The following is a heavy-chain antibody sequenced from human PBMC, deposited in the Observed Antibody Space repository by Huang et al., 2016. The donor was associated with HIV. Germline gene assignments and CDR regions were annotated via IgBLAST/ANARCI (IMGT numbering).Heavy chain of an antibody. J-gene: IGHJ4*02. D-gene: IGHD6-13*01. CDR3: AKGGSAAAVLDF. Sequence: QVQLVESGGGVVQPGRSLRISCAASGFTFSSYGVHWVCKAPGKGIEWVAVILYEAKTKYYADSVKGRFSISRDNSKTTVYLQLNSLRLEDTAVYYCAKGGSAAAVLDFWGQGTLVTVSS. CDR1: GFTFSSYG. V-gene: IGHV3-30*18. CDR2: ILYEAKTK.